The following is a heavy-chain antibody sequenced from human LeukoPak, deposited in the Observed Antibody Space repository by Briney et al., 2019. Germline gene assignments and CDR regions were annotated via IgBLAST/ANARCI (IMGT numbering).Heavy chain of an antibody. CDR1: GYTFTSYG. Sequence: ASVKVSCKASGYTFTSYGISWVRQAPGQGLEWMGWISAYNGNTNYPQKLQGRVTMTTDTSTSTAYMELRSLRSDDTAVYYCARGGGRHYDFWSAIYYYYGMDVWGQGTTVTVSS. CDR2: ISAYNGNT. D-gene: IGHD3-3*01. V-gene: IGHV1-18*01. J-gene: IGHJ6*02. CDR3: ARGGGRHYDFWSAIYYYYGMDV.